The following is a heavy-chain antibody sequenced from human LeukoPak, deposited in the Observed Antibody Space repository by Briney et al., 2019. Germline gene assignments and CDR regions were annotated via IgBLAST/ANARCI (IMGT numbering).Heavy chain of an antibody. V-gene: IGHV4-59*01. J-gene: IGHJ1*01. CDR1: GGSISSYY. Sequence: SETLSLTCTVSGGSISSYYWSWIRQPPGKGLEWIGYIYYSGSTNYNPSLKSRVTISVDTSKNQFSLKLSSVTAADTAVYYCAKRELAPYPRFQHWGQGTLVTVSS. CDR3: AKRELAPYPRFQH. CDR2: IYYSGST. D-gene: IGHD3-10*01.